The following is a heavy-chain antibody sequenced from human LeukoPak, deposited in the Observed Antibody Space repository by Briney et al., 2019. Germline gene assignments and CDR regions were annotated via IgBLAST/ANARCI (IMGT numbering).Heavy chain of an antibody. V-gene: IGHV4-59*08. Sequence: SETLSLTCTVSGGSISSYYWSWIRQPPGKGLEWIGYIYYSGSTNYNPSLKSRVTISVDKSKNQFSLKLSSVTAEDTAVYYCARRSHHAVVPAAILSYYYYMDVWGKGTTVTVSS. J-gene: IGHJ6*03. CDR2: IYYSGST. CDR3: ARRSHHAVVPAAILSYYYYMDV. CDR1: GGSISSYY. D-gene: IGHD2-2*02.